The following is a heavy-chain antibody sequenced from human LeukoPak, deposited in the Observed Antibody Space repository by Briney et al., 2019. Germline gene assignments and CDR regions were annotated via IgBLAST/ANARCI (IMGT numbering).Heavy chain of an antibody. CDR3: AADPPSSGWGRDAFDI. J-gene: IGHJ3*02. CDR2: IVVGSGNT. D-gene: IGHD6-19*01. V-gene: IGHV1-58*01. Sequence: SVKVSCKASGFTFTSSAVQWVRQARGQRHEWIGWIVVGSGNTNYAQKFQERVTITRDMSTSTAYMELSSLRSEDTAVYYCAADPPSSGWGRDAFDIWGQGTMVTVSS. CDR1: GFTFTSSA.